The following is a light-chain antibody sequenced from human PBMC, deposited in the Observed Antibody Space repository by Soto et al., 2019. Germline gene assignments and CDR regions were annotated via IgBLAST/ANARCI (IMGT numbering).Light chain of an antibody. CDR2: ASS. CDR1: QDVDNNF. V-gene: IGKV3-20*01. CDR3: HQYYSSIT. J-gene: IGKJ4*01. Sequence: EIVLTQSPGTLSLSPGEGATLSCRASQDVDNNFLAWYQQRPGQAPRLLIYASSRRATGIPDRFSGSGSGTDFTLTISRVVPEDIAVYFCHQYYSSITFGGGTKVEV.